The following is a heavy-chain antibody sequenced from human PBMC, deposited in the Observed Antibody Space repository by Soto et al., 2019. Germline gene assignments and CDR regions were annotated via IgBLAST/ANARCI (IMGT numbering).Heavy chain of an antibody. Sequence: EASVKVSCKASGYTFTSYYIHWVRQAPGQGLEWMGIINPSGGSTSYAQKFQGRVTMTRDTSTSTVYMELSSLRSEDTAVYYCARGGHPLYYYDSSGYYSFDYWGQGTLVTVSS. V-gene: IGHV1-46*01. J-gene: IGHJ4*02. CDR1: GYTFTSYY. D-gene: IGHD3-22*01. CDR2: INPSGGST. CDR3: ARGGHPLYYYDSSGYYSFDY.